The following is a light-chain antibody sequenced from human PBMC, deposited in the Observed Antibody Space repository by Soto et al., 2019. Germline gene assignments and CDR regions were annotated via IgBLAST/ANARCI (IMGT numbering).Light chain of an antibody. CDR3: EKYNSY. Sequence: DFQMTQSPSPLSASVGDKVTMTCRASQSIGSRLAWYQQKPGKAPKVLIYDASSLESGVPSRFCGSGSGTESALTVSSLQPDDFASYYCEKYNSYFGQGTRLEIK. CDR1: QSIGSR. CDR2: DAS. V-gene: IGKV1-5*01. J-gene: IGKJ5*01.